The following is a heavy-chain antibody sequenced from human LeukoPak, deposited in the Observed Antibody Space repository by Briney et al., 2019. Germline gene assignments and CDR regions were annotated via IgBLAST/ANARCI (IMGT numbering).Heavy chain of an antibody. CDR3: AKGVTMIVVVITYFDY. CDR2: ISGSGGST. V-gene: IGHV3-23*01. CDR1: GFTFSSYG. J-gene: IGHJ4*02. Sequence: GGSLRLSCAASGFTFSSYGMSWVRQAPGKGLEWVSAISGSGGSTYYADSVKGRFTISRDNSKNTLYLQMNSLRAEDTAVYYCAKGVTMIVVVITYFDYWGQGTLVTVSS. D-gene: IGHD3-22*01.